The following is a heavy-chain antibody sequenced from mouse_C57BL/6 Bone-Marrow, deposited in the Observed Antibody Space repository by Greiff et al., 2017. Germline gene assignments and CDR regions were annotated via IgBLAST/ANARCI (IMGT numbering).Heavy chain of an antibody. CDR3: ARLMGIYYYGSSPFDY. Sequence: EVKLQQSGPELVKPGASVKISCKASGYTFTDYYMNWVKQSHGKSLEWIGDINPNNGGTSYNQKFKGKATLTVDKSSSTAYMELRSLTSEDSAVYYCARLMGIYYYGSSPFDYWSQGTTLTVSS. V-gene: IGHV1-26*01. CDR2: INPNNGGT. D-gene: IGHD1-1*01. J-gene: IGHJ2*01. CDR1: GYTFTDYY.